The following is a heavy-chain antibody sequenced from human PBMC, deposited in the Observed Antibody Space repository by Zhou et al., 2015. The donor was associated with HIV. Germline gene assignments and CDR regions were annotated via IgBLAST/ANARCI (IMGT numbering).Heavy chain of an antibody. D-gene: IGHD3-16*01. CDR2: INTKTGNP. V-gene: IGHV7-4-1*02. CDR3: ARDAGREPWGPQRERGNWYFDV. J-gene: IGHJ2*01. Sequence: QVQLVQSGSELKRPGASVKVSCKASGYTFTNYAVNWVRQAPGQGLEWMGWINTKTGNPTYAQGFTGRFVFSLDTSVSTAYLQISGLKAEDTAVYYCARDAGREPWGPQRERGNWYFDVWGPGTLVTVSS. CDR1: GYTFTNYA.